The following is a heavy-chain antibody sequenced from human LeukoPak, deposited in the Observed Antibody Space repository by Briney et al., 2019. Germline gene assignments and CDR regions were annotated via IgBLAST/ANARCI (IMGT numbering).Heavy chain of an antibody. J-gene: IGHJ5*02. D-gene: IGHD2-2*01. Sequence: PGGSLRLSRAASGFTFSSYWMHWVRQAPGKGLEWVSGINWNSNNIGYADSVKGRFTISRDNAKNSLYLQMNSLRAEDTALYYCAKGGSSTSLNWFDPWGQGTLVTVSS. CDR3: AKGGSSTSLNWFDP. V-gene: IGHV3-9*01. CDR2: INWNSNNI. CDR1: GFTFSSYW.